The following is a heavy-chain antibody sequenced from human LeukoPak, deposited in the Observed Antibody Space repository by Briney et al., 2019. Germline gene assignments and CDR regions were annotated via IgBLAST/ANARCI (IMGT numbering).Heavy chain of an antibody. V-gene: IGHV1-2*06. CDR2: INPNTGGT. Sequence: ASVKVSCKASGYTFTGYYMHWVRQAPGQGLEWMGRINPNTGGTNYAQNFQGRVTMTRDTSINTAYMEMSRLRSDDTAVYYCARASEDYDFSSEETRFDYGGQGTLVTVSS. CDR3: ARASEDYDFSSEETRFDY. J-gene: IGHJ4*02. CDR1: GYTFTGYY. D-gene: IGHD3-3*01.